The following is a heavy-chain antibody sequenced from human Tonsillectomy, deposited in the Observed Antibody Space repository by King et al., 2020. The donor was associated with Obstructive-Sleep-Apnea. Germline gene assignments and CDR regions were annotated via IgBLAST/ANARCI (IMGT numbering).Heavy chain of an antibody. Sequence: VQLQESGPGLVKPSETLSLTCTVSGYSISSGYYWGWIRQPPGKGLEWIGSIYHSGSTYYNPSLKSRVTISVDTSKNHFSLKPSSVTAADTAVYYCARDPAGWIGIVATGGYFDYWGQGTLVTVSS. CDR1: GYSISSGYY. CDR3: ARDPAGWIGIVATGGYFDY. J-gene: IGHJ4*02. D-gene: IGHD5-12*01. V-gene: IGHV4-38-2*02. CDR2: IYHSGST.